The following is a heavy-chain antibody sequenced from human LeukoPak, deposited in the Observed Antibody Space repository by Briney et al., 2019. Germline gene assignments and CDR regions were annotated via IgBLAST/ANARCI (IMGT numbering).Heavy chain of an antibody. J-gene: IGHJ4*02. CDR3: ATYRQSSFDD. D-gene: IGHD1-14*01. CDR2: IGSYNEYI. Sequence: GGSLRLSCAASGVTFTNYAMIWVRQAPGQGLEWVSSIGSYNEYIHYADSVKGRFTISRDDAKNSLYLQMNSLRVEDTAVYYCATYRQSSFDDWGQGTLATVSS. CDR1: GVTFTNYA. V-gene: IGHV3-21*01.